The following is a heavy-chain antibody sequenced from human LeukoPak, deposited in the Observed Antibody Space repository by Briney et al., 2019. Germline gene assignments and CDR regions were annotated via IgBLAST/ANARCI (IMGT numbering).Heavy chain of an antibody. CDR1: GFTFSSYG. J-gene: IGHJ6*03. Sequence: GGSLRLSCAASGFTFSSYGTHWVRQAPGKGLEWVAFIRYDGSNKYYADSVKGRFTISRDNAKNTLYLQMNSLRAEDTAVYYCARGYYDSSGYYWGGYYYYYMDVWGKGTTVTISS. CDR3: ARGYYDSSGYYWGGYYYYYMDV. D-gene: IGHD3-22*01. V-gene: IGHV3-30*02. CDR2: IRYDGSNK.